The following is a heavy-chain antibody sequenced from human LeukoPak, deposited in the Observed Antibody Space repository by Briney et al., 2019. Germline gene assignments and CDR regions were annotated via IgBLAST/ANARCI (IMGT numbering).Heavy chain of an antibody. Sequence: PGGSLRLSCAASGFPFSTYVMHWVRQAPGKGPEWMAFISFNGNNKQYRDSLKGRFTISRDNSKNTLFLQMDSLRPEDTAVYYCVTTTVTTSYAFDVWGPGTMVTVSS. CDR2: ISFNGNNK. J-gene: IGHJ3*01. V-gene: IGHV3-30-3*01. CDR1: GFPFSTYV. CDR3: VTTTVTTSYAFDV. D-gene: IGHD4-17*01.